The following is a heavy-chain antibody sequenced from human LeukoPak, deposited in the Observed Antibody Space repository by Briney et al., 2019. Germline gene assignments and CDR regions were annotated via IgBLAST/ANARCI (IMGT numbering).Heavy chain of an antibody. V-gene: IGHV5-51*01. J-gene: IGHJ4*02. Sequence: GESLKISCKGSGCRFTSYWIGWGRQMPGKGLEWMGIINTGDSDTRYSPSFQGQVTISADKSISTAYLQWSSLKASDTAMYYCATIVVAGFDYWGQGTLVTVSS. CDR1: GCRFTSYW. CDR2: INTGDSDT. CDR3: ATIVVAGFDY. D-gene: IGHD6-19*01.